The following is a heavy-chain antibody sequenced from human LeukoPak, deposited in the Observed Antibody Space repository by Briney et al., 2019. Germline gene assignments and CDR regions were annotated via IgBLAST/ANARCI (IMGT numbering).Heavy chain of an antibody. CDR1: GYSISSSSYY. V-gene: IGHV4-39*07. D-gene: IGHD3-3*01. J-gene: IGHJ6*03. Sequence: SETLSLTCTVSGYSISSSSYYWGWIRQPPGKGLEWIGSIYYSGSTYYNPSLKSRVTISVDTSKNQFSLKLSSVTAADTAVYYCARTYYDFWSGYYWGSTGYMDVWGKGTTVTVSS. CDR2: IYYSGST. CDR3: ARTYYDFWSGYYWGSTGYMDV.